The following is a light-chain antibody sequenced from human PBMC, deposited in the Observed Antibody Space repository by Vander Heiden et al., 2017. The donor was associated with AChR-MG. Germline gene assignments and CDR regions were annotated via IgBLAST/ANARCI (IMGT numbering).Light chain of an antibody. CDR3: QQYGSSPIT. Sequence: IVLTQAPSTLSWSPGERATLSCRASQRVSSSYLAWYQQKPGQAPRLLIYGASSRATGIPARFSGSGSGTDFTLTISRLEPEDFAVYYCQQYGSSPITFGQGTRLEIK. CDR1: QRVSSSY. J-gene: IGKJ5*01. V-gene: IGKV3-20*01. CDR2: GAS.